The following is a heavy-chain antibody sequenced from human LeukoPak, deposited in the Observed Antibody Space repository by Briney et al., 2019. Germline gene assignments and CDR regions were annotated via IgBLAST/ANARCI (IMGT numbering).Heavy chain of an antibody. D-gene: IGHD4-17*01. J-gene: IGHJ3*02. CDR2: IYYSGST. CDR1: GGSISSYY. CDR3: ARVSAVRAAFDI. V-gene: IGHV4-59*01. Sequence: PSETLSLTCTVSGGSISSYYWSWIRQPPGKGLEWIGYIYYSGSTNYNPSLKSRVTISVVTSKNQFSLKLSSVTAADTAVYYCARVSAVRAAFDIWGQGTMVTVSS.